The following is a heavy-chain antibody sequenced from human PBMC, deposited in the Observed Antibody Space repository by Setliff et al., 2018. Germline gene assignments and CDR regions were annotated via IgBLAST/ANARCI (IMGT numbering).Heavy chain of an antibody. J-gene: IGHJ2*01. CDR1: GGSISNSTFY. CDR2: INYYGSIFDDGTTYST. D-gene: IGHD5-12*01. Sequence: SETLSLTCTVSGGSISNSTFYWGWIRQPPGKGLEWIGSINYYGSIFDDGTTYSTYYNPSLKSRATISIDTPKSQFSPKLSSMTAADTALYYCARNPDFLQYSFDLWGRGTPVTVSS. CDR3: ARNPDFLQYSFDL. V-gene: IGHV4-39*07.